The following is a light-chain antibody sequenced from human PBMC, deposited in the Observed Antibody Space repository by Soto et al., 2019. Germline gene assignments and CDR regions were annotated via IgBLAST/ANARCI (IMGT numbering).Light chain of an antibody. V-gene: IGKV3-11*01. CDR3: QQHSNWPPIT. CDR2: DAA. CDR1: HIVGNS. J-gene: IGKJ3*01. Sequence: EIVLTQSPVTLSLFPGEGAILSCRASHIVGNSLAWYQQKPGQAPRLLIHDAANRAPDIPRRFSGSGSATDFTLTISSLEPEDFAVYYCQQHSNWPPITFGPGTRVEIK.